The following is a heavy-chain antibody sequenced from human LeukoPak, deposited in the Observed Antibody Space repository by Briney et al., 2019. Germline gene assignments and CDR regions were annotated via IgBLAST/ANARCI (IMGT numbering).Heavy chain of an antibody. D-gene: IGHD2-2*02. Sequence: GASVKVSCEASGYTFTSYYMHWVRQAPGQGLEWMGIINPSGGSTSYAQKFQGRVTMTRDMSTSTVYMELSSLRSEDTAVYYCARDEYCSSTSCYTTLGSSSSLSMDYWGQGTLVTVSS. CDR3: ARDEYCSSTSCYTTLGSSSSLSMDY. J-gene: IGHJ4*02. CDR1: GYTFTSYY. V-gene: IGHV1-46*01. CDR2: INPSGGST.